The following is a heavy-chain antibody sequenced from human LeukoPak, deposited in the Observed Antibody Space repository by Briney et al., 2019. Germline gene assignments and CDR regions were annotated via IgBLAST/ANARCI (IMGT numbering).Heavy chain of an antibody. J-gene: IGHJ3*02. CDR3: VKDGYSSTLASFDI. D-gene: IGHD2-2*01. CDR2: ISSNGGSA. Sequence: GGSLRLSCSASGFTFSSYAMHWVRQAPGKGLEYVSAISSNGGSAYYADSVKGRFTISRDNSKNTLYLQMSSLRAEDTAVYYCVKDGYSSTLASFDIWGQGTMVTVSS. CDR1: GFTFSSYA. V-gene: IGHV3-64D*06.